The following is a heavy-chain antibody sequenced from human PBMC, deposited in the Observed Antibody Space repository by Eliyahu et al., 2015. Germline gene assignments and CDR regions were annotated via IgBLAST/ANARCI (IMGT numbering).Heavy chain of an antibody. Sequence: QVQLQESGPGLVKPSETLSLTCTVSGGSISSYYWSWIRQPPGKGLEWIGYIYTSGSTNYNPPLKSRVTISVDTSKNQFSLKLSSVTAADTAVYYCARGGGSSWYPTVDDGAFDIWGQGTMVTVSS. J-gene: IGHJ3*02. V-gene: IGHV4-4*09. D-gene: IGHD6-13*01. CDR2: IYTSGST. CDR1: GGSISSYY. CDR3: ARGGGSSWYPTVDDGAFDI.